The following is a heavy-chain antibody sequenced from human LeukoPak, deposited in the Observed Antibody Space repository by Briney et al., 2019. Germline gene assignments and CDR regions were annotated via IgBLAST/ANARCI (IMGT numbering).Heavy chain of an antibody. D-gene: IGHD3-10*01. CDR2: INPNRGGT. J-gene: IGHJ4*02. V-gene: IGHV1-2*02. CDR1: GYTFTGHY. CDR3: ARDRREISYYGSGTFKFGENYFDY. Sequence: ASVKVPCKASGYTFTGHYIHWVRQAPGQGLEWMGWINPNRGGTNYIQKFQGRVIMTRDTSISTAYVELSRLRSDDTAVYYCARDRREISYYGSGTFKFGENYFDYWGQGTLVTVSS.